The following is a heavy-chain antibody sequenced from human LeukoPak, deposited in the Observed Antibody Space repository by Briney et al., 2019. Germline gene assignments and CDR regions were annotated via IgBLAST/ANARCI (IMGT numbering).Heavy chain of an antibody. V-gene: IGHV4-59*12. CDR3: ARDIEYYDSSGFPTYYFDY. D-gene: IGHD3-22*01. J-gene: IGHJ4*02. CDR2: IYYSGST. Sequence: PSETLSLTCTVSGGSISSYYWSWIRQPPGKGLEWIGYIYYSGSTNYNPSLKSRVTMSVDTSKNQFSLKLSSVTAADTAVYYCARDIEYYDSSGFPTYYFDYWGQGTLVTVSS. CDR1: GGSISSYY.